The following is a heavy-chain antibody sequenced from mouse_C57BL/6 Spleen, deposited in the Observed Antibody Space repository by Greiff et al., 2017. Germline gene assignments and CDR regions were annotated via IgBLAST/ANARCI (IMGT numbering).Heavy chain of an antibody. D-gene: IGHD1-1*01. V-gene: IGHV1-9*01. CDR1: GYTFTGYW. J-gene: IGHJ1*03. CDR3: ARAEATVVAAGGWCCDV. CDR2: ILPGSGST. Sequence: VQLQQSGAELMKPGASVKLSCKATGYTFTGYWIEWVKQRPGHGLEWIGEILPGSGSTNYNEKFKGKATFTADTSSNTAYMQLSRLTTEDSAVYCGARAEATVVAAGGWCCDVWGTGTAVTVSS.